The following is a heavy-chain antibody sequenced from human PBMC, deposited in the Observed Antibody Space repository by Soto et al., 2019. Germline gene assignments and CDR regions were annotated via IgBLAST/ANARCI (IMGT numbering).Heavy chain of an antibody. CDR3: ASAVDYDFWSGTTHYGMDV. Sequence: EPLRLSCEASGWTSSQYWMHWVRQAPGQGLVWVSRISNDGTITDYADSVKGRFTVSRDNAKNTQSLQMNSLRSEDTAVYYCASAVDYDFWSGTTHYGMDVWGQGTTVTVSS. D-gene: IGHD3-3*01. J-gene: IGHJ6*02. CDR2: ISNDGTIT. V-gene: IGHV3-74*01. CDR1: GWTSSQYW.